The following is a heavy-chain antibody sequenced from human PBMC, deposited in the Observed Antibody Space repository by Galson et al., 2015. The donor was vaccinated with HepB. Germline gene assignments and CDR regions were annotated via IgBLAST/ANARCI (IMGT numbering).Heavy chain of an antibody. Sequence: SLRLSCAASGFTFSSYWMHWVRQAPGKGLVWVSRINSDGSSTSYADSVKGRFTISRDNAKNTLYLQMNSLGAEDTAVYYCAKVVYSYGSAWWGQGTLVTVSS. D-gene: IGHD5-18*01. CDR2: INSDGSST. CDR1: GFTFSSYW. CDR3: AKVVYSYGSAW. J-gene: IGHJ4*02. V-gene: IGHV3-74*01.